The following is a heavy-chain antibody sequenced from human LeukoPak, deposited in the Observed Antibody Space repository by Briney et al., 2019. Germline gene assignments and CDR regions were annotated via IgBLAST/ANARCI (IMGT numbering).Heavy chain of an antibody. CDR1: GFTFSSYC. Sequence: GGSLRLSCAASGFTFSSYCMHWVRQAPGKGLVWVSRINSDGSSTSYADSVKGRFTISRDNAKNTLYLQMNSLRAEDTAVYYCARGSWDYYDSSGNDYWGQGTLVTVSS. CDR2: INSDGSST. V-gene: IGHV3-74*01. J-gene: IGHJ4*02. CDR3: ARGSWDYYDSSGNDY. D-gene: IGHD3-22*01.